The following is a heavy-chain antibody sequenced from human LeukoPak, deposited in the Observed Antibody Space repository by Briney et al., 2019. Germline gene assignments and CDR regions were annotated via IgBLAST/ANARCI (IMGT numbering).Heavy chain of an antibody. J-gene: IGHJ1*01. CDR2: IKSKTDDETT. V-gene: IGHV3-15*01. CDR3: SIVERWELLKTEY. Sequence: GGSLRLSCAASGFTFSDAWMTWVRQAPGKGLEWVGRIKSKTDDETTDYAAPVKGRFTISRDDSKNTLFLQMNSLKTEDTAVYYCSIVERWELLKTEYWGQGTLVTVSS. CDR1: GFTFSDAW. D-gene: IGHD1-26*01.